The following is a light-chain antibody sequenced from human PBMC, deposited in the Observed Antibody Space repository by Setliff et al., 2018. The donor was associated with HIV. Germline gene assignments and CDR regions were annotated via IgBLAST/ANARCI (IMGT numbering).Light chain of an antibody. CDR2: RND. Sequence: QSVLTQPPSASGTPGQRVIISCSGSISNIGSNYVCWYQQLPGTAPKLLIYRNDEWPSGVPDRFSGPKSGTSASLAISGLRSEDEADYYCAAWDDSLSGVVFGGGTKVTVL. V-gene: IGLV1-47*01. CDR1: ISNIGSNY. J-gene: IGLJ2*01. CDR3: AAWDDSLSGVV.